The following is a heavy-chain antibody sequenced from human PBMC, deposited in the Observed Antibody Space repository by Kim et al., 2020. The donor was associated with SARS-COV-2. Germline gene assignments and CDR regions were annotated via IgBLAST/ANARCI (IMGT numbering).Heavy chain of an antibody. Sequence: KYYADSVKGRFTISRDNSKNTLYLQMNSLRAEDTAVYYCAREAARVGFDYWGQGTLVTVSS. CDR2: K. J-gene: IGHJ4*02. CDR3: AREAARVGFDY. D-gene: IGHD6-6*01. V-gene: IGHV3-30*01.